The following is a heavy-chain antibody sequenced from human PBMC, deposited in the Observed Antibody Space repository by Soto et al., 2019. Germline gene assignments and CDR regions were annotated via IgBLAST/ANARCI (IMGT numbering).Heavy chain of an antibody. V-gene: IGHV1-69*13. CDR1: GGTFSSYA. J-gene: IGHJ6*02. CDR2: IIPIFGTA. CDR3: ARDLLLRFLEWSSADKEYYYRMAV. D-gene: IGHD3-3*01. Sequence: VASVKVSCKASGGTFSSYAISWVRQAPGQGLEWMGGIIPIFGTANYAQKFQGRVTITADESTSTAYMELSSLRSEDTAVYYCARDLLLRFLEWSSADKEYYYRMAVWGQGTTVTVYS.